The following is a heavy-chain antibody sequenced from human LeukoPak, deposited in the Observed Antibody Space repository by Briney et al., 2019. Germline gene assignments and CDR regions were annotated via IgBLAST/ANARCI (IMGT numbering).Heavy chain of an antibody. CDR1: GYTFSDYY. V-gene: IGHV1-2*02. Sequence: ASVKVSCKASGYTFSDYYFHWVRQAPGQGLEWMGWINPNSGGTNSAQKFQGRVTMTGDASTSTAYMELSSLTSDDTAVYYCARDFHNKKWYDGPGYYFDFWGQGTLVTVSS. CDR3: ARDFHNKKWYDGPGYYFDF. D-gene: IGHD2-15*01. CDR2: INPNSGGT. J-gene: IGHJ4*02.